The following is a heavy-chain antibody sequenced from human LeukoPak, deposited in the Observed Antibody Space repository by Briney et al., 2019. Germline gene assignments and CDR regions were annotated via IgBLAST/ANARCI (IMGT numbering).Heavy chain of an antibody. D-gene: IGHD3-22*01. CDR1: GFTVSRYY. V-gene: IGHV3-7*01. J-gene: IGHJ2*01. CDR2: IKQDGSET. CDR3: ARDRDSRWDFDL. Sequence: GGSLRLSCAASGFTVSRYYISWVRQAPGKGLEWVASIKQDGSETYYVDSVKGRFTLSRDNAKNSLYLQMNSLRADDTAVYYCARDRDSRWDFDLWGRGTLVTVSS.